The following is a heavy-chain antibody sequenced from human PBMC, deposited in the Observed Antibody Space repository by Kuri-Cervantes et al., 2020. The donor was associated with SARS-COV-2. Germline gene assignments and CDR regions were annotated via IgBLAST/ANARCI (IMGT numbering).Heavy chain of an antibody. Sequence: GGSLRLSCAASGFTFDDYAMHWVRQAPGKGLEWVSGISWSSGSIGYADSVKGRFTISRDNAKNSLYLQMHSLRAEDTAMYYCGRGRDCSSPSCYGVSDWWGQGTLVTVSS. V-gene: IGHV3-9*01. CDR1: GFTFDDYA. J-gene: IGHJ4*02. CDR2: ISWSSGSI. D-gene: IGHD2-2*01. CDR3: GRGRDCSSPSCYGVSDW.